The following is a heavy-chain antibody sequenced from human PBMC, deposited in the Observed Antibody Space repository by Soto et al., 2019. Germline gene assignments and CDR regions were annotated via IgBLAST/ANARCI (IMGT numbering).Heavy chain of an antibody. CDR1: GGSVTNSSYY. CDR2: VYYRGRS. CDR3: VSQRTTVPTQAYFDY. V-gene: IGHV4-39*01. J-gene: IGHJ4*02. Sequence: SETLSLTCTVSGGSVTNSSYYWGWIRQSPGKGLEWIGSVYYRGRSYSKSSVKSRVTISVDTSKNRFSLSLNSVTASDTAVYFCVSQRTTVPTQAYFDYWGPGALVTVPQ. D-gene: IGHD4-17*01.